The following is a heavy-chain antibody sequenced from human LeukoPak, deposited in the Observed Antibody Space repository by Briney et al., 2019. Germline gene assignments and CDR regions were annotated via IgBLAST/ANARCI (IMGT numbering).Heavy chain of an antibody. V-gene: IGHV3-23*01. D-gene: IGHD3-22*01. Sequence: PGGSLRLSCAASGFMFSSYSMNWLRQSPGKGLEWVSAISGSGGSTYYADSVKGRFTISRDNSKNTLYLQMNSLRAEDTAVYYCAKMNYYDSSIWGQGTMVTVSS. CDR1: GFMFSSYS. CDR3: AKMNYYDSSI. CDR2: ISGSGGST. J-gene: IGHJ3*02.